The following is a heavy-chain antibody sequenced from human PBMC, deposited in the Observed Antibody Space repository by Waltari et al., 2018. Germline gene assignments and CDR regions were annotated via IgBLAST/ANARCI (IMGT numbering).Heavy chain of an antibody. V-gene: IGHV3-74*01. J-gene: IGHJ4*01. CDR3: ARAGFYRFDY. D-gene: IGHD3-16*02. Sequence: EVQLVESGGVLVQPGGSLRLSCTGSGFTFSDSWMHWVRQAPGKGPVWVSRINPDGSDTTYADSVKGRFTISRDKAKDTLYLQMNSLRVEDTAVYYCARAGFYRFDYWGHGTLATVSS. CDR1: GFTFSDSW. CDR2: INPDGSDT.